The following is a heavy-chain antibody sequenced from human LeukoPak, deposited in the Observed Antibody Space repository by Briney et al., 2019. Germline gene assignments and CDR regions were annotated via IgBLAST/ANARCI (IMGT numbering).Heavy chain of an antibody. CDR3: ARVTYYYDSSGLFGY. Sequence: PSETLSLTCTVSGGSISSHYWSWIRQPPGKGLEWIGYIYYSGSTNYNPSLKSRVTISVDTSKNQFSLKLSSVTAADTAVYYCARVTYYYDSSGLFGYWGQGTLVTVSS. CDR2: IYYSGST. CDR1: GGSISSHY. D-gene: IGHD3-22*01. V-gene: IGHV4-59*11. J-gene: IGHJ4*02.